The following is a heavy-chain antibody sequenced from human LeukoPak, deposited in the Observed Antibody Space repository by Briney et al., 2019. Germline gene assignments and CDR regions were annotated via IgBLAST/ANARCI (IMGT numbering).Heavy chain of an antibody. Sequence: SETLSLTCTVSGGSISSGGYYWSWIRQHPGKGLEWIGYIYYSGSTYYNPSLKSRVTISVDTSKNQFSQKLSSVTAADTAVYYCARACGGGSCYYYYGMDVWGQGTTVTVSS. J-gene: IGHJ6*02. CDR2: IYYSGST. CDR3: ARACGGGSCYYYYGMDV. D-gene: IGHD2-15*01. CDR1: GGSISSGGYY. V-gene: IGHV4-31*03.